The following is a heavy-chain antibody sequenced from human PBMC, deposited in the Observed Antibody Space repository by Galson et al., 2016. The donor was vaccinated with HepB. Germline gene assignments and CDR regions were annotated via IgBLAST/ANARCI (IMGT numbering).Heavy chain of an antibody. V-gene: IGHV3-30*03. Sequence: SLRLSCAASGFTFSYHGMHWVRQAPGKGLEWVAVISYDGSKTYYADFVKGRFTISRDDAKDTVFLHMYSLRDEDTAVYYCAVWLQAHFDHWGQGTFVAVSS. CDR1: GFTFSYHG. J-gene: IGHJ4*02. CDR2: ISYDGSKT. CDR3: AVWLQAHFDH. D-gene: IGHD5-24*01.